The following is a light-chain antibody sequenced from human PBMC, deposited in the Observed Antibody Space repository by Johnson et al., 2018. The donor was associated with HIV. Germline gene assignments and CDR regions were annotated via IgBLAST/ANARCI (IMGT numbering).Light chain of an antibody. J-gene: IGLJ1*01. Sequence: QSVLTQPPSVSAAPGQKVTISCSGSSSTIANNYVSWYQQFPGTAPKLLIYETNKRPSGIPDRFSGSKSGTSATLGITGLQTGDEADYYCGSWDSSLSALYVFGTGTKVAVL. CDR1: SSTIANNY. V-gene: IGLV1-51*02. CDR3: GSWDSSLSALYV. CDR2: ETN.